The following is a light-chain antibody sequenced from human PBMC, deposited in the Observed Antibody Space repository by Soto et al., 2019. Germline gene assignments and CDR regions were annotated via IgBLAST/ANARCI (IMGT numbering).Light chain of an antibody. CDR2: EGS. CDR1: SSDVGSYNL. CDR3: CSYAGSSTFV. J-gene: IGLJ1*01. Sequence: QSALTQPAYVSGSPGQSITISCTGTSSDVGSYNLVSWYQQHPGKAPKRMIYEGSKRPSGVSNRFSGSKSGNTASLTISGLQAEDEADYYCCSYAGSSTFVFGTGTKLTVL. V-gene: IGLV2-23*01.